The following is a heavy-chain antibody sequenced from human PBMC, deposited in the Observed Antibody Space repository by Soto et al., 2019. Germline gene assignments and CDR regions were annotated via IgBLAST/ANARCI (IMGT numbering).Heavy chain of an antibody. J-gene: IGHJ2*01. CDR3: VRDSSSSWYFDL. CDR1: GDSVSSNSAA. CDR2: TYYRSKWYD. D-gene: IGHD6-6*01. Sequence: QVQLQQSGPGLVKPSQTLSLTCAISGDSVSSNSAAWNWIRQSPSRGLEWLGRTYYRSKWYDDYAVSVKSRITIPPGTCKNQFSLQLNSVTPDDTAVYYSVRDSSSSWYFDLWGRGTPVTVSS. V-gene: IGHV6-1*01.